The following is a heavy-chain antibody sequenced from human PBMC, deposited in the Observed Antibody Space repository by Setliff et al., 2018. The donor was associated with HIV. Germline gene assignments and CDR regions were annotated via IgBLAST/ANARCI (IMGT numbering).Heavy chain of an antibody. J-gene: IGHJ4*02. Sequence: ASVKVSCKASGYSLTHFYIHWVRQAPGQGLEWMGWITPNSGGTEYAGKFQGRVTLTRDTSINTAYMEVTRLTSDDTAVYYCAGVSSQFSEWRKDYFEYWGRGSLVTVSS. CDR3: AGVSSQFSEWRKDYFEY. CDR2: ITPNSGGT. CDR1: GYSLTHFY. D-gene: IGHD3-3*01. V-gene: IGHV1-2*02.